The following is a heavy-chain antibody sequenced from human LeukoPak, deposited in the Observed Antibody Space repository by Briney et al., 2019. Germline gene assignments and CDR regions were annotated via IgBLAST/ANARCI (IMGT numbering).Heavy chain of an antibody. D-gene: IGHD6-19*01. Sequence: VASVKVSCKASGYTFTSYDISWVRQAPGQGLEWMGGIIPIFDTANYGQKFQGRVTITADESTSTVYMELRSLRYEDTAVYYCARVAGTVEVSGWFDPWGQGTLVTVTS. CDR1: GYTFTSYD. CDR3: ARVAGTVEVSGWFDP. V-gene: IGHV1-69*13. CDR2: IIPIFDTA. J-gene: IGHJ5*02.